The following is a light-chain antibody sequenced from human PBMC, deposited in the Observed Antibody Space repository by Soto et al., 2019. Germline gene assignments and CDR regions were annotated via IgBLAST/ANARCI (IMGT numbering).Light chain of an antibody. J-gene: IGKJ5*01. CDR1: QGISSW. CDR3: QQANSFPIT. V-gene: IGKV1-12*01. Sequence: IHMTQSASSVSASVGYRVTIACRASQGISSWLAWYQQKQGKAPKLLIYAASSLQSGVPSRFSGSGYGTDFNLTISSLQTEDFATYYCQQANSFPITFGQGTRLEIK. CDR2: AAS.